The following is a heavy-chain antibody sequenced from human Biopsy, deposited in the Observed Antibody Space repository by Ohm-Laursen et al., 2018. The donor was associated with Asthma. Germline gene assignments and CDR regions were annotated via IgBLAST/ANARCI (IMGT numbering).Heavy chain of an antibody. Sequence: PGTLSLTCDVSGGSISVSNWWSWVRQPPGRGLEWFGQIYLLGNANYNPSLKSRVTMSVDKSKNQFSLKLTSVTAADTAVYFCARRWRSYDSSNYYLDQWGQGTLVTVSS. CDR1: GGSISVSNW. CDR3: ARRWRSYDSSNYYLDQ. J-gene: IGHJ4*02. CDR2: IYLLGNA. D-gene: IGHD3-22*01. V-gene: IGHV4-4*01.